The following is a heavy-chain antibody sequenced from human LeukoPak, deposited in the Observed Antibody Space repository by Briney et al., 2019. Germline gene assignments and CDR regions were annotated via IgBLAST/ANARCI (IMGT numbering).Heavy chain of an antibody. CDR1: GYTFTSYY. Sequence: ASVKVSCKASGYTFTSYYMHWVRQAPGQGLEWMGIINPSGGSTSYAQKFQGRVTMTRDMSTSTVYMGLSSLRSEDTAVYYCARERQMATVLKTDAFDIWGQGTMVTVSS. D-gene: IGHD5-24*01. V-gene: IGHV1-46*01. J-gene: IGHJ3*02. CDR2: INPSGGST. CDR3: ARERQMATVLKTDAFDI.